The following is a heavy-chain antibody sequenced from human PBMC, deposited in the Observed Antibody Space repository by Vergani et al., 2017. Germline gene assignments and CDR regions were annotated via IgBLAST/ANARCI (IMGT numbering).Heavy chain of an antibody. CDR3: ARLVSQGPPQSEYYYYYGMDV. V-gene: IGHV5-51*01. D-gene: IGHD2-21*01. J-gene: IGHJ6*02. CDR1: GYSFTSYW. CDR2: IYPGDSDT. Sequence: EVQLVQSGAEVKKPGESLKISCKGSGYSFTSYWIGWVRQMPGKGLEWMGIIYPGDSDTRYSPSFQGQVTISAAKSLSTAYLQWSSLKASDTAMYYCARLVSQGPPQSEYYYYYGMDVWGQGTTVTVSS.